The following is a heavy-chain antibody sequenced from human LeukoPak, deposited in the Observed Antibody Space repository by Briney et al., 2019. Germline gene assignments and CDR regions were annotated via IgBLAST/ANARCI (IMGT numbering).Heavy chain of an antibody. CDR3: ARVWFGELLHYFDY. J-gene: IGHJ4*02. CDR1: GGSISSGGYY. V-gene: IGHV4-31*03. CDR2: IYYSGST. Sequence: SQTLSLTCTVSGGSISSGGYYWSWIRQHPGKGLEWIGYIYYSGSTYYNPSLKSRVTISVDTSKNQFSLKLSSVTAADTAVYYCARVWFGELLHYFDYWGQGTLVTVSS. D-gene: IGHD3-10*01.